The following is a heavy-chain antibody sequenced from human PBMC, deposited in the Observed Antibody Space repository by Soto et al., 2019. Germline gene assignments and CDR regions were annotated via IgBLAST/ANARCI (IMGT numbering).Heavy chain of an antibody. Sequence: GGSLRLSCAASGFTFSSYSMNWVRQAPGKGPEWVSYISSSSSTIYYADSVKGRFTISRDNAKNSLYLQMNSLRDEDTAVYYCARDRYSYYDFWSGSLPYYYYGMDVWGQGTTVTVSS. CDR3: ARDRYSYYDFWSGSLPYYYYGMDV. D-gene: IGHD3-3*01. V-gene: IGHV3-48*02. J-gene: IGHJ6*02. CDR1: GFTFSSYS. CDR2: ISSSSSTI.